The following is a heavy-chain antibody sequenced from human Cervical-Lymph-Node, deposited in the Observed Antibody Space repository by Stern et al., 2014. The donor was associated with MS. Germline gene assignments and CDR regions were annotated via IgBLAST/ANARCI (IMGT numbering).Heavy chain of an antibody. V-gene: IGHV2-70*04. CDR2: IGWADEK. D-gene: IGHD6-19*01. CDR1: GLSLSTTGMR. CDR3: ARLGAVGGLDF. Sequence: QITLKESGPALLRPTETLRLTCTFSGLSLSTTGMRVSWIRQPPGKALEWLARIGWADEKIYNTSLKTRVTISKDTSKNHVVLTMTNVDPVDTATYYCARLGAVGGLDFWGQGTLVTVSS. J-gene: IGHJ4*02.